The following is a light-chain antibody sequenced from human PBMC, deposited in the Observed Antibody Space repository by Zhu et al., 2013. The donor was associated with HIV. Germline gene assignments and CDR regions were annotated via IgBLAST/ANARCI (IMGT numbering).Light chain of an antibody. CDR1: SSNIGSNY. CDR3: GTWDSSLSAGV. V-gene: IGLV1-51*01. J-gene: IGLJ2*01. CDR2: DND. Sequence: QSVLTQPPSMSAAPGQKVTISRSGSSSNIGSNYVSWYQQVPGTAPRLLIYDNDKRPSGIPDRFSGSKSGASATLGITGLQTGEEADYYCGTWDSSLSAGVFGGGTKLTVL.